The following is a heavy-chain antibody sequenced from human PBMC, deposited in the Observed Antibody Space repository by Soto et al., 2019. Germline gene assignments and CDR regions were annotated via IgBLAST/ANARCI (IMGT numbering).Heavy chain of an antibody. Sequence: EVQLVESGGGLVKPGGSLRLSCAASGFTFSSYSMNWVRQAPGKGLEWVSSISSTSSYIYYADSVKGRFTISRDNAKNSLFLQMNSPRAEDTAVYYCARDSAYVLGYCSGGSCYTWDYWGQGTLVTVSS. J-gene: IGHJ4*02. CDR3: ARDSAYVLGYCSGGSCYTWDY. CDR1: GFTFSSYS. D-gene: IGHD2-15*01. CDR2: ISSTSSYI. V-gene: IGHV3-21*01.